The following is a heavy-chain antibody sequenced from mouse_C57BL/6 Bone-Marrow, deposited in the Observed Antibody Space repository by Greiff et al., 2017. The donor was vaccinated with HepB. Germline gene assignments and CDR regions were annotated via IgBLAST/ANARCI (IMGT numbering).Heavy chain of an antibody. V-gene: IGHV2-2*01. CDR2: IWSGGST. J-gene: IGHJ3*01. CDR1: GFSLTSYG. Sequence: QVQLQQSGPGLVQPSQSLSITCTVSGFSLTSYGVHWVRQSPGKGLEWLGVIWSGGSTDYNAAFISRLSISKDNSKSQVFFKMNSLQADDTAIYYCARLDWFAYWGQGTLVTDSA. CDR3: ARLDWFAY.